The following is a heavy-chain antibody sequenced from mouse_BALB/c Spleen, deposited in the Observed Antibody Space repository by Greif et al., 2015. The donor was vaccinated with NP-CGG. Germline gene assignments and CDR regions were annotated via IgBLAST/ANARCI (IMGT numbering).Heavy chain of an antibody. CDR2: TSSGGSYT. V-gene: IGHV5-9-1*01. CDR1: GFTFSSYA. D-gene: IGHD1-2*01. J-gene: IGHJ3*01. CDR3: ARPLFTTATMFAY. Sequence: DVKLVESGGGLVKPGGSLKLSCAASGFTFSSYAMSWVRQTPEKRLEWVATTSSGGSYTYYPDSVKGRFTISRDNAKNTLYLQMSSLRSEDTAMYYCARPLFTTATMFAYWGQGTLVTVSA.